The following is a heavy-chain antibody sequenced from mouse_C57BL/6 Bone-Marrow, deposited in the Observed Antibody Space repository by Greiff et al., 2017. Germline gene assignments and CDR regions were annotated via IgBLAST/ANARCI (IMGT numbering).Heavy chain of an antibody. Sequence: VQLQQSGAELVKPGASVKLSCKASGYTFTSYWMHWVKQRPGQGLEWIGMIHPNSGSTNYNEKFKSKATLTVDKSSSTAYMQLSSLTSEDSAVYYCARPYGSSLDYWGQGTTLTVSS. J-gene: IGHJ2*01. V-gene: IGHV1-64*01. CDR3: ARPYGSSLDY. D-gene: IGHD1-1*01. CDR1: GYTFTSYW. CDR2: IHPNSGST.